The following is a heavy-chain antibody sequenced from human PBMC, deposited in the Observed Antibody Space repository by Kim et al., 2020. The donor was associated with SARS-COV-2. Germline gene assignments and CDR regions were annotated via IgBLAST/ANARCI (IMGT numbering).Heavy chain of an antibody. D-gene: IGHD6-19*01. CDR2: YI. J-gene: IGHJ4*02. CDR3: ARDVVAGTSDY. V-gene: IGHV3-21*01. Sequence: YINYADSGKGRFTIARDNAKNSLYLQMNSLRAEDTAVYYCARDVVAGTSDYWGQGTLVTVSS.